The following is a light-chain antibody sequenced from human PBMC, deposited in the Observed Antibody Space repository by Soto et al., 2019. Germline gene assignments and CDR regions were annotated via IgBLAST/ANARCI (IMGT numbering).Light chain of an antibody. CDR1: ISDIGDYDY. CDR2: EVS. J-gene: IGLJ1*01. V-gene: IGLV2-14*01. Sequence: QSVLTQPASVSGSPGQSITISCTGSISDIGDYDYVSWYQQHPGKAPKVLISEVSNRPSGVSNRFSGSKSGNTASLTISGLQAEDEADYYCNSYATGNTRVFGTGTKVTVL. CDR3: NSYATGNTRV.